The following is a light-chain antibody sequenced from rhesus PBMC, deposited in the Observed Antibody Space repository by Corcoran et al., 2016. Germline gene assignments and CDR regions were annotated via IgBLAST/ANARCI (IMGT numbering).Light chain of an antibody. V-gene: IGKV2S15*01. Sequence: DIVMTQTPLSLPVTPGEPASISCRSSQSLLHRGGKTYLYWYLQKPGPQLLIHVVSNRASGVPYRFSGSGSGNDFTLKISRVEAGDVGVYYCMQGIQLPLTFGGGTKVEIK. J-gene: IGKJ4*01. CDR1: QSLLHRGGKTY. CDR2: VVS. CDR3: MQGIQLPLT.